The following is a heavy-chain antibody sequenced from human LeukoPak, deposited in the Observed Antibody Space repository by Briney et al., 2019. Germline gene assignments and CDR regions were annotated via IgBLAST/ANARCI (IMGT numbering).Heavy chain of an antibody. CDR3: ARDKEYYDFWSGYYLNNWFDP. CDR1: GYSISSGYY. D-gene: IGHD3-3*01. V-gene: IGHV4-38-2*02. Sequence: SETLSLTCTVSGYSISSGYYWGWIRPPPGKGLEWIGSIYYSGSTYYNPSLKSRVTISVDTSKNQFSLKLSSVTAADTAVYYCARDKEYYDFWSGYYLNNWFDPWGQGTLVTVSS. CDR2: IYYSGST. J-gene: IGHJ5*02.